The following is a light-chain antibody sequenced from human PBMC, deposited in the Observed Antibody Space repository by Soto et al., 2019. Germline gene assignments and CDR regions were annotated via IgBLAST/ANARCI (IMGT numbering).Light chain of an antibody. CDR1: SSDVGGHDY. V-gene: IGLV2-14*03. J-gene: IGLJ2*01. Sequence: QSALTQPASVSGSPGQSITISCTGTSSDVGGHDYVSWYQQHPDKVPKLMIYDVTYRPSGISNRFSGSKSGNTASLTISGLQAEDEGDYYCSSYTSSSTVVFGGGTKLTVL. CDR3: SSYTSSSTVV. CDR2: DVT.